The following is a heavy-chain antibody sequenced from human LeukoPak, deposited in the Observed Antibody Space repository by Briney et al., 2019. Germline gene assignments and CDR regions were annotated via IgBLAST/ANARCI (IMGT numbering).Heavy chain of an antibody. CDR2: ITTYSGNT. D-gene: IGHD2-21*01. CDR3: ARERGGHNAFDI. J-gene: IGHJ3*02. V-gene: IGHV1-18*01. CDR1: GYTFTSYG. Sequence: ASVKVSCKASGYTFTSYGLTWVRQAPGQGLEWMGWITTYSGNTNYAQKLQGRVTMTTDTSTSTAYMELRSLRSDDTAVYYCARERGGHNAFDIGGKGTMATVSS.